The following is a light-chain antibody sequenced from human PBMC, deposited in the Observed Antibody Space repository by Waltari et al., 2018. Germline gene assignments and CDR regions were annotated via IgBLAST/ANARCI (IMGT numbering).Light chain of an antibody. Sequence: DIQMTQSPSTLSASVGDRVIITCRASQDISSWLARYQQKPGKAPKLLIYKASSLESGVPSRFSGSGSGTEFTLTISSLQPDDFATYYCQHYNSPSWTFGQGTKVEIK. CDR2: KAS. V-gene: IGKV1-5*03. J-gene: IGKJ1*01. CDR3: QHYNSPSWT. CDR1: QDISSW.